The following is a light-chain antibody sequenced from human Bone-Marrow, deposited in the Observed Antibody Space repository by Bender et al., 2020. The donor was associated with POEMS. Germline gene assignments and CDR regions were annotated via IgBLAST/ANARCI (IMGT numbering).Light chain of an antibody. Sequence: QSALTQPASVSGSPGQSITISCTGNINDVSSYNLVSWYQHHPGKAPQLIIYEDYKRPSGISIRFSGSKSGNTASLTISGLQAEDGADYFCCSYTRSRTWVFGGGTKLTVL. J-gene: IGLJ3*02. CDR3: CSYTRSRTWV. CDR1: INDVSSYNL. CDR2: EDY. V-gene: IGLV2-23*01.